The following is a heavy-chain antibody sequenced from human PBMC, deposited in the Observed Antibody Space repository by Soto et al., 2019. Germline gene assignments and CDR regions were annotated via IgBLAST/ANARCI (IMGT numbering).Heavy chain of an antibody. J-gene: IGHJ4*02. V-gene: IGHV3-30*18. Sequence: QVQLVESGGGVVQPGRSLRLSCAASGFTFSSYGMHWVRQAPGKGLEWVAVISYDGSNKYYADSVKGRFTISRDNSKNTLYLQMNSLRAEDTAVYYCAKSVDDYDFWSGIESGGQGTLVTVSS. CDR3: AKSVDDYDFWSGIES. CDR2: ISYDGSNK. D-gene: IGHD3-3*01. CDR1: GFTFSSYG.